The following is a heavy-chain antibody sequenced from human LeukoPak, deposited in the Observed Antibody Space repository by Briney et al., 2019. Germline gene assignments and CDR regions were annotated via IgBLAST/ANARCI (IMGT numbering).Heavy chain of an antibody. CDR2: IYNSGST. J-gene: IGHJ4*02. Sequence: SETLSLTCAVSGVSISNDNWWSWVRQPPGKGLEWIGEIYNSGSTNYNPSLKSRLTISVDKSKNQFSLRLSSVTAADTAVYYCARGEQRLVKGSDYWGQGTLVTVSS. CDR1: GVSISNDNW. D-gene: IGHD6-13*01. CDR3: ARGEQRLVKGSDY. V-gene: IGHV4-4*02.